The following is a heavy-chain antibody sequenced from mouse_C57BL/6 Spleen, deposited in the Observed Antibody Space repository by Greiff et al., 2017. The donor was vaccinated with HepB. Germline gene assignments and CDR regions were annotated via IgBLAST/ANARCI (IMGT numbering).Heavy chain of an antibody. V-gene: IGHV1-50*01. Sequence: QVQLQQPGAELVKPGASVKLSCKASGYTFTSYWMQWVKQRPGQGLEWIGEIDPSDSYTNYNQKFKGKATLTVDTSSSTAYMQLSSLTSEDSAVYYCARNWDSRYFDVWGTGTTVTVSS. CDR2: IDPSDSYT. D-gene: IGHD4-1*01. CDR3: ARNWDSRYFDV. CDR1: GYTFTSYW. J-gene: IGHJ1*03.